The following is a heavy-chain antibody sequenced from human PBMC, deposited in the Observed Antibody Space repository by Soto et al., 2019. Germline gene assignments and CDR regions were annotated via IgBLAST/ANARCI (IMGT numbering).Heavy chain of an antibody. V-gene: IGHV3-7*01. CDR2: IKEDGSAT. J-gene: IGHJ4*02. Sequence: EVQLVESGGGLVEPGGSLRLSCATSGFTFTNYWMSWVRQSPGKGLEWVANIKEDGSATYYVGSVKGRFTISRDNAESSLYLQMNSLRDEDTAVYCCARDSLARSDYWGQGTLVTVSS. CDR3: ARDSLARSDY. D-gene: IGHD6-6*01. CDR1: GFTFTNYW.